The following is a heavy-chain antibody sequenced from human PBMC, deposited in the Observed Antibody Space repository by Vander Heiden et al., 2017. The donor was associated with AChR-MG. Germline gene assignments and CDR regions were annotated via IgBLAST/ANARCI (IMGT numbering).Heavy chain of an antibody. D-gene: IGHD3-22*01. J-gene: IGHJ3*02. V-gene: IGHV4-31*03. Sequence: QVQLQESGPGLVKPSHTLSLTCSVSDGSISSGTYYWNWIRQHPGKGLEYIGHIYYSGKTYYNPSLKSRITISVDTSKNQFSLELSSVTAADTAVYYCASNHYDSSGYFFAFGIWGQGTMVTVSS. CDR1: DGSISSGTYY. CDR2: IYYSGKT. CDR3: ASNHYDSSGYFFAFGI.